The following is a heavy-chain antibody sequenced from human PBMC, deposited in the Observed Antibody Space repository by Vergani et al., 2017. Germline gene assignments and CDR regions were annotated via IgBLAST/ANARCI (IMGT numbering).Heavy chain of an antibody. CDR3: ARTFARMTTDAFDI. Sequence: QVTLRESGPALVKPTQTLTLTCTFSGFSLSTSGMCVSWVRQPPGKALEWLALIDWDDDKYYSTSLNTRLTISKDTSKNQVVLTMTNMDPVDTATYYCARTFARMTTDAFDIWGQGTMVTVSS. CDR2: IDWDDDK. CDR1: GFSLSTSGMC. V-gene: IGHV2-70*20. D-gene: IGHD4-11*01. J-gene: IGHJ3*02.